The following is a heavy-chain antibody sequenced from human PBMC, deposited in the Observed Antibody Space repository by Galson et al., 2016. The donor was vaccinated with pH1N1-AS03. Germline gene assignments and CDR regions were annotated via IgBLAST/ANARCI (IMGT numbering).Heavy chain of an antibody. CDR3: ARVESGNTYGYAALDV. J-gene: IGHJ6*02. D-gene: IGHD5-18*01. V-gene: IGHV3-11*01. Sequence: SLRLSCAASGFTLSDYYINWVRQAPGKGLEWLSYISSSGRTIYYADSVKGRFTISRDNAKNSVDLQMNSLRGEDTAVYYCARVESGNTYGYAALDVWGLGTTVTVS. CDR1: GFTLSDYY. CDR2: ISSSGRTI.